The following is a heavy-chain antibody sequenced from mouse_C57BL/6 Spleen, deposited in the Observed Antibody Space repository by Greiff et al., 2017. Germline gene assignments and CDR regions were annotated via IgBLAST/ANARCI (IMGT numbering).Heavy chain of an antibody. CDR2: ISYDGSN. J-gene: IGHJ2*01. D-gene: IGHD2-4*01. V-gene: IGHV3-6*01. Sequence: EVQLQESGSGLVKPSQSLSLTCSVTGYSITSGYYWNWIRQFPGNKLEWMGYISYDGSNNYNPSLKNRISITRDTSKNQFFLKLNSVTTEDTATYYCARDGLPYYFDYWGQGTTLTVSS. CDR1: GYSITSGYY. CDR3: ARDGLPYYFDY.